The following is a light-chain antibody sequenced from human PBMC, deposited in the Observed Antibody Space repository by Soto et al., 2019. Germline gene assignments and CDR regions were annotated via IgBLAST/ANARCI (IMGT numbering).Light chain of an antibody. V-gene: IGLV2-14*01. Sequence: QSALTQPASVSGSPGQSITISCIGTSNDISPYNYVSRYLHHPGQAPQLLIYDVHNRPSGISARFSGSKSGNTASLTISGLQPEDTALYYCCSYAGTYTQWVFGGGTKLTVL. J-gene: IGLJ3*02. CDR2: DVH. CDR1: SNDISPYNY. CDR3: CSYAGTYTQWV.